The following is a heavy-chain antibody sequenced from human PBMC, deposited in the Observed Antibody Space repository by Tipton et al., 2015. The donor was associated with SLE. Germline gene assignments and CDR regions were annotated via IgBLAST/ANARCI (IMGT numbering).Heavy chain of an antibody. CDR1: GGSISSGSYY. CDR3: ARHNGYSSSWYYYYGMDV. J-gene: IGHJ6*02. D-gene: IGHD6-13*01. V-gene: IGHV4-61*01. Sequence: TLSLTCNVSGGSISSGSYYWTWIRQPPGEGLEWIGYIYYREGTNYSPSLKSRVTISLDASKNQFSRKLSSVTAADTAVYYCARHNGYSSSWYYYYGMDVWGQGTTVTVSS. CDR2: IYYREGT.